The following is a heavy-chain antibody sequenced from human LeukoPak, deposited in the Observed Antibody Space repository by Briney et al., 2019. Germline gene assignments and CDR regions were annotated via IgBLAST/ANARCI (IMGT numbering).Heavy chain of an antibody. CDR1: GDSISSCAYY. CDR2: ISYSGNT. D-gene: IGHD5-24*01. V-gene: IGHV4-31*03. CDR3: ESDEREGAFDI. Sequence: TLSLTCTVSGDSISSCAYYWSWIPQHPGKGRVWSGYISYSGNTYYNPAISRRVIISVNTSNNQYSLELSSITAAATAMYYCESDEREGAFDIWGQGTMVTVSS. J-gene: IGHJ3*02.